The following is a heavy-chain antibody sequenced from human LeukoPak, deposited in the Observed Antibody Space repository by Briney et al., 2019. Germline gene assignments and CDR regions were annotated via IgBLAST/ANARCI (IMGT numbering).Heavy chain of an antibody. J-gene: IGHJ4*02. CDR2: IIPIFGTA. CDR3: AREPHGFGEPRGYYFDY. D-gene: IGHD3-10*01. CDR1: GGTFSSYA. Sequence: SVKVSCKASGGTFSSYAISWVRQAPGQGLEWMGGIIPIFGTANYAQKFQGRVTITRNTSISTAYMELSSLRSEDTAVYYCAREPHGFGEPRGYYFDYWGQGTLVTVSS. V-gene: IGHV1-69*05.